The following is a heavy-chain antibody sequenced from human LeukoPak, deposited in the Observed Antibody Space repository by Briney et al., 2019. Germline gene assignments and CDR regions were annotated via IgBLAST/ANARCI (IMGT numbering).Heavy chain of an antibody. Sequence: SETLSLTCAVYGGSFSGYYWSWIRQPPGKGLEWIGEINHSGSTNYNPSLKSRVTISVDTSKNQFSLKLSSVTAADTAVYYCARSYYGSGGDYWGQGNLVTVSS. D-gene: IGHD3-10*01. CDR2: INHSGST. CDR1: GGSFSGYY. V-gene: IGHV4-34*01. J-gene: IGHJ4*02. CDR3: ARSYYGSGGDY.